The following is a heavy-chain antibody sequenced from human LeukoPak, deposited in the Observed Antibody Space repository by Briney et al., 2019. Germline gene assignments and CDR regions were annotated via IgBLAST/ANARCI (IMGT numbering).Heavy chain of an antibody. V-gene: IGHV1-18*04. J-gene: IGHJ4*02. CDR3: ARDSYDILTGYYPLPFDY. CDR1: GYTFTSYG. D-gene: IGHD3-9*01. CDR2: ISAYNGNT. Sequence: ASVTVSCKASGYTFTSYGISWVRQAPGQGLEWMGWISAYNGNTNYAQKLQGRVTMTTDTSTSTAYMELRSLRSDDTAVYYCARDSYDILTGYYPLPFDYWGQGTLVTVSS.